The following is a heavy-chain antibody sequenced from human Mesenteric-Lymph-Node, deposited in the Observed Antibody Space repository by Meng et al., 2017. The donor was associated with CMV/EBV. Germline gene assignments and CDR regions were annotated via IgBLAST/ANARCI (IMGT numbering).Heavy chain of an antibody. J-gene: IGHJ6*02. Sequence: ASVLVSCNASACTFTNYDIIWLRQATGQGLEWMGWMNPNSGNTGYAQKFQGRITMTRSTSISTAYLQLISLRSGDTAVYFCAKVGVIPTTGHYYYGMDVWGQGTTVTVSS. CDR1: ACTFTNYD. V-gene: IGHV1-8*01. CDR2: MNPNSGNT. D-gene: IGHD3-3*01. CDR3: AKVGVIPTTGHYYYGMDV.